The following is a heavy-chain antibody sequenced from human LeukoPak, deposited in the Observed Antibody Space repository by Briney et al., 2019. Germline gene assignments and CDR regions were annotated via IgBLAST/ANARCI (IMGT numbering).Heavy chain of an antibody. J-gene: IGHJ4*02. CDR1: GGSISSGGYY. CDR3: ASGYSSSTSCHGNFDY. CDR2: IYYSGST. V-gene: IGHV4-31*03. D-gene: IGHD2-2*01. Sequence: SETLSLTCTVSGGSISSGGYYWSWIRQHPGKGLEWIGYIYYSGSTDYNPSLKSRVTISVDTSKNQFSLKLSSVTAADTAVYYCASGYSSSTSCHGNFDYWGQGTLVTVSS.